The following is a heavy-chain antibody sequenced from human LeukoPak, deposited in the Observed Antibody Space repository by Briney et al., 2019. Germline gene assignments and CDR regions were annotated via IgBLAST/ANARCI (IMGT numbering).Heavy chain of an antibody. J-gene: IGHJ4*02. CDR2: IYTGGSS. CDR3: ARGSSGARFDY. CDR1: GDSISSYY. V-gene: IGHV4-4*07. D-gene: IGHD2-15*01. Sequence: SETLSLTCTVSGDSISSYYWGWIRQPAGKGLEWIGRIYTGGSSNYNPSLKSRVTMSVDTSKNQFSLKLTSVTAADTAVYYCARGSSGARFDYWGQGTLVTVSS.